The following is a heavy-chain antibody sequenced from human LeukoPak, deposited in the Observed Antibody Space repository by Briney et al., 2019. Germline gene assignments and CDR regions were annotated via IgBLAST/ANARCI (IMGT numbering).Heavy chain of an antibody. V-gene: IGHV4-59*01. J-gene: IGHJ4*02. Sequence: SETLSLTCSVSGGSNSSYYWSWIRQPPGKGLEWIGYIYDSGSTNYNPSLRSRVTISIDTSKNQVSLKLSSVTAADTAVYYCARAFATAGSFAYWGQGTLVTVSS. CDR3: ARAFATAGSFAY. CDR2: IYDSGST. CDR1: GGSNSSYY. D-gene: IGHD6-13*01.